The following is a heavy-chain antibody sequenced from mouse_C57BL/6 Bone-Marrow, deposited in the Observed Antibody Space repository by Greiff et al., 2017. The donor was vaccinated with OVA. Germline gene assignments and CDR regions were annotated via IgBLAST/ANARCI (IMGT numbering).Heavy chain of an antibody. CDR3: ASLGGYDEYFDV. Sequence: EVQLQQSGPELVKPGASVKISCKASGYSFTGYYMNWVKQSPEKSLEWIGEINPSTGGTTYNQKFKAKATLTVDTSSSTAYMQLSSLTSEDSAVYYCASLGGYDEYFDVWGTGTTVTVSS. CDR2: INPSTGGT. J-gene: IGHJ1*03. CDR1: GYSFTGYY. D-gene: IGHD2-2*01. V-gene: IGHV1-42*01.